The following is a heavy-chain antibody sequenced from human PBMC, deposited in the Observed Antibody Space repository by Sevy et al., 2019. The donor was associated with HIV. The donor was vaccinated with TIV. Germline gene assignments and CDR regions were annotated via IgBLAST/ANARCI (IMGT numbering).Heavy chain of an antibody. J-gene: IGHJ5*02. CDR2: IYYRGNT. V-gene: IGHV4-59*01. D-gene: IGHD6-19*01. Sequence: SETLSLTCTVSIGYINNYYWTWVRQSPGKGLEWIGYIYYRGNTKYNPSLESRVSMSIDTNKEQFSLTLTSVTGADSAIYYCARAEYGHSRGWYSWLDAWGQGILVTVSS. CDR1: IGYINNYY. CDR3: ARAEYGHSRGWYSWLDA.